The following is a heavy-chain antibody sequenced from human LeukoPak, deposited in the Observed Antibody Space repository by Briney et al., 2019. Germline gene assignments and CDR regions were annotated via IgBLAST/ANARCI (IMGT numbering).Heavy chain of an antibody. CDR3: TKNYGDYFHAFHI. J-gene: IGHJ3*02. V-gene: IGHV3-23*01. CDR2: ISSSGGGI. Sequence: GGSLRLSCAASGFTFSSYSMNWVRQAPGKGLEWVSTISSSGGGINYADSVKGRFLISRDNSGSTLYLQMSGLKAEDTAAYYCTKNYGDYFHAFHIWGQGTMVTVSS. CDR1: GFTFSSYS. D-gene: IGHD4-17*01.